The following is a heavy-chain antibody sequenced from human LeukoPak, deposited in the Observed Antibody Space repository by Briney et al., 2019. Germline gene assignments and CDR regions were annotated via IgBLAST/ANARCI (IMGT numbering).Heavy chain of an antibody. D-gene: IGHD2-2*01. J-gene: IGHJ4*02. CDR2: INWNGGST. CDR1: GFTFDDYG. Sequence: RPGGSLRLSCAASGFTFDDYGMSWVRQAPGKGLEWVSGINWNGGSTGYADSVKGRFTISRDNAKNSLYLQMNSLRAEDTALYHCARGVVPAATHPFDYWGQGTLVTASS. V-gene: IGHV3-20*01. CDR3: ARGVVPAATHPFDY.